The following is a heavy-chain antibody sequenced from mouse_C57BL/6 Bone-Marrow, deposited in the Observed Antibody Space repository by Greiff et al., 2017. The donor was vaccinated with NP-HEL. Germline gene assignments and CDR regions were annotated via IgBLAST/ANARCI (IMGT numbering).Heavy chain of an antibody. CDR1: GYTFTDYN. J-gene: IGHJ4*01. Sequence: VQLQQSGPELVKPGASVKMSCKASGYTFTDYNMHWVKQSHGKSLEWIGYINPNNGGTSYNQKFKGQATLTVNKSSSTAYMELRSLTSEDSAVYDCAREGVIYIDPMDYWGQGTSVTVSS. V-gene: IGHV1-22*01. D-gene: IGHD2-1*01. CDR2: INPNNGGT. CDR3: AREGVIYIDPMDY.